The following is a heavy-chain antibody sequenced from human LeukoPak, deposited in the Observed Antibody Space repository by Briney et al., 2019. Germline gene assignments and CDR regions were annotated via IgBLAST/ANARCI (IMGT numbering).Heavy chain of an antibody. CDR2: IKPDGSEQ. D-gene: IGHD1-1*01. Sequence: GGSLRLSCAASGFTFGHHWMSWVRQAPGKGLEWVANIKPDGSEQYYVDSVKGRFTISRDNTKNSLYLQMNSLRAGDTAVYYCARNERWGQGTLVTVSS. CDR3: ARNER. J-gene: IGHJ4*02. V-gene: IGHV3-7*05. CDR1: GFTFGHHW.